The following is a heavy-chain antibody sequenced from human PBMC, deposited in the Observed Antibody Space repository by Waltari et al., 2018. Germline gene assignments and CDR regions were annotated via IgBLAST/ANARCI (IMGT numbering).Heavy chain of an antibody. D-gene: IGHD3-3*01. CDR1: GGSISSSSYY. CDR3: ARDVLKYYFDY. V-gene: IGHV4-39*07. CDR2: IYYSGST. Sequence: QLQLQESGPGLVKPSETPSLTCTVSGGSISSSSYYWGWIRQPPGKGLEWIGSIYYSGSTYYNPSLKSRVTISVDTAKNQFSLKLSSVTAADTAVYYCARDVLKYYFDYWGQGTLVTVSS. J-gene: IGHJ4*02.